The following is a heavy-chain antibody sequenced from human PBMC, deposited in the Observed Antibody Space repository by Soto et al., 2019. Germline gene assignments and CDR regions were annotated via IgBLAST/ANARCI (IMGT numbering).Heavy chain of an antibody. CDR2: INPNSGGT. J-gene: IGHJ3*02. V-gene: IGHV1-2*04. CDR1: GYTFTGYC. D-gene: IGHD2-2*01. Sequence: ASVKVSCKASGYTFTGYCMHWVRQAPGQGLEWMGWINPNSGGTNYAQKFQGWVTMTRDTSISTAYMELSRLRSDDTAVYYCARKAGCSSTSCADYDAFDIWGQGTMVTVS. CDR3: ARKAGCSSTSCADYDAFDI.